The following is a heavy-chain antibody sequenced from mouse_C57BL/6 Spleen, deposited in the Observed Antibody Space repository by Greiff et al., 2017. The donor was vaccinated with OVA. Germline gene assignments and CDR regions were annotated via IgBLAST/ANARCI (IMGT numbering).Heavy chain of an antibody. V-gene: IGHV5-9-1*02. J-gene: IGHJ4*01. CDR2: ISSGGDYI. CDR3: TRDSNGSSYGAMDY. Sequence: EVQRVESGAGLVKPGGSLKLSCAASGFTFSSYAMSWVRQTPEQRLEWVAYISSGGDYIYYADTVKGRFTLSRDNARNTLYLKMSRLKSEDTAMYYCTRDSNGSSYGAMDYWGQGTSVTVSS. D-gene: IGHD1-1*01. CDR1: GFTFSSYA.